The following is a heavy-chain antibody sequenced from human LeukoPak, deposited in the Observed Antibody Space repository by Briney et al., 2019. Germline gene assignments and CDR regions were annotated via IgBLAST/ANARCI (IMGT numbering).Heavy chain of an antibody. CDR2: IIPIFGTA. D-gene: IGHD6-6*01. V-gene: IGHV1-69*13. Sequence: SVKVSCRASGFTFTSYDINWVRQSTGQGLEWMGGIIPIFGTANYAQKFQGRVTITADESTSTAYMELSSLRSEYTAVYYCARGRYSSSINSMDVWGQGTTVTVSS. CDR1: GFTFTSYD. CDR3: ARGRYSSSINSMDV. J-gene: IGHJ6*02.